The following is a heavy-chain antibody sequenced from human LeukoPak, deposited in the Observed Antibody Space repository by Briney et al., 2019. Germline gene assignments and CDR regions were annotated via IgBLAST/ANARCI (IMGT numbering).Heavy chain of an antibody. CDR2: IYHSGST. CDR1: GGSISSGGYS. CDR3: ASSLLLTTMTEYFDY. J-gene: IGHJ4*02. D-gene: IGHD4-17*01. V-gene: IGHV4-30-2*01. Sequence: SQTLSLTCTVSGGSISSGGYSWSWIRQPPGKGLEWIGYIYHSGSTYYNPSLKSRITISVDRSKNQFSLKLSSVTAADTAVYYCASSLLLTTMTEYFDYWGQGTLVTVSS.